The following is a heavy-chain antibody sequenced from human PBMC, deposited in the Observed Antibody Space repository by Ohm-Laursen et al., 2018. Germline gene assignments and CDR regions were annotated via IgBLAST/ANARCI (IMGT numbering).Heavy chain of an antibody. CDR2: ISGSGSVT. CDR3: AKGGDFWSGYYGAY. V-gene: IGHV3-48*03. J-gene: IGHJ4*02. D-gene: IGHD3-3*01. Sequence: SLRLSCTASGFTFSNYEMNWVRQAPGKGLEWVSYISGSGSVTYYADSVKGRFTVSRDNAKNSLYLQVNSLRAEDTAVYYCAKGGDFWSGYYGAYWGQGTLVTGSS. CDR1: GFTFSNYE.